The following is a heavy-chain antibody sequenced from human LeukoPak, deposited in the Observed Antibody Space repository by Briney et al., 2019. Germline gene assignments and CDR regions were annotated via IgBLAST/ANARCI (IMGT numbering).Heavy chain of an antibody. Sequence: SETLSLTCTVSGGSISSGSYYWSWIRQPAGKGLEWIGRIYTSGSTNYNPSLKSRVTISVDTSKNQFSLKLSSVTAADTAVYYCARVDDDCSGGSCYGTYYYYGMDVWGQGTTVTVSS. V-gene: IGHV4-61*02. D-gene: IGHD2-15*01. CDR1: GGSISSGSYY. CDR2: IYTSGST. CDR3: ARVDDDCSGGSCYGTYYYYGMDV. J-gene: IGHJ6*02.